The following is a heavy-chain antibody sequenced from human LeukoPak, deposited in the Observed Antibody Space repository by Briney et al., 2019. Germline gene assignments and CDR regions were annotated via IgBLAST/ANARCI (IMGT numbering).Heavy chain of an antibody. V-gene: IGHV1-69*01. Sequence: GASVKVSCKASGGTFSSYAISWVRQAPGQGLEWMGGIIPIFGTANYAQKFQGRVTITADESTSTAYMELSSLRSEDTAVYYCARDRIIVVVPAANHYYYYGMDVWGQGTTVTVSS. J-gene: IGHJ6*02. CDR2: IIPIFGTA. CDR1: GGTFSSYA. CDR3: ARDRIIVVVPAANHYYYYGMDV. D-gene: IGHD2-2*01.